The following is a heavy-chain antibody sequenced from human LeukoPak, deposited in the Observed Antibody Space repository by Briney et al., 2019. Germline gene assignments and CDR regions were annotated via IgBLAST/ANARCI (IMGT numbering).Heavy chain of an antibody. D-gene: IGHD2-2*01. CDR3: ARTRGPAAIPYFDY. V-gene: IGHV4-59*01. Sequence: KPSETLSLTCTVSGGSISSYYWSWIRQPPGKGLEWIGYIYYSGSTNYNPSLKSRVTISVDTSKNQFSLKLSSVTAADTAVYYCARTRGPAAIPYFDYWGQGTLVTVSS. J-gene: IGHJ4*02. CDR2: IYYSGST. CDR1: GGSISSYY.